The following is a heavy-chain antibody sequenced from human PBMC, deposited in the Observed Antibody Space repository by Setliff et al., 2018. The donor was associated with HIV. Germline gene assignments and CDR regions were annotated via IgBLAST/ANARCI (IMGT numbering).Heavy chain of an antibody. Sequence: GASVKVSCKPSGYSFTNHYMHWVRQAPGQGLEWMGVINPTGGSTRNTQKFQGRVAMTRDTTTSTVYMELSSLRSEATAVYYCASAGAWQRNALYIWGQGTMVTVSS. J-gene: IGHJ3*02. CDR1: GYSFTNHY. D-gene: IGHD5-12*01. V-gene: IGHV1-46*01. CDR3: ASAGAWQRNALYI. CDR2: INPTGGST.